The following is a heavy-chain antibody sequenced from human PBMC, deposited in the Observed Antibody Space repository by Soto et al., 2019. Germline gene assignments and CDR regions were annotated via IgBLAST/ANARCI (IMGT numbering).Heavy chain of an antibody. CDR1: GYPFGDYA. V-gene: IGHV3-23*01. D-gene: IGHD2-8*01. Sequence: EVQLLESGGDLVHPGGTLILSCVGSGYPFGDYAMRWVRQAPGKGLEWVSAIGAFEVHAPAYAASVKGRFTISRDNSRNIPFLEMTNLRAGDTGVYYCARDAIPYNGRDDAFDLWGQGTVVTVSS. CDR3: ARDAIPYNGRDDAFDL. J-gene: IGHJ3*01. CDR2: IGAFEVHAP.